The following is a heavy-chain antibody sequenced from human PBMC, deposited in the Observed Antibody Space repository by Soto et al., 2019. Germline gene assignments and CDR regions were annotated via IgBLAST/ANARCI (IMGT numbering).Heavy chain of an antibody. Sequence: QVQLVESGGGVVQPGRSLRLSCAASGFTFSSYAMHWVRQAPGKGLEWVAVISYDGSNKYYADSVKGRFTISRDNSKNTLYLQMNSLRAEDTAVYYCAREGGLDCSGGSCYSSYYYYGMDVWGQGTTVTVSS. CDR3: AREGGLDCSGGSCYSSYYYYGMDV. J-gene: IGHJ6*02. D-gene: IGHD2-15*01. CDR1: GFTFSSYA. CDR2: ISYDGSNK. V-gene: IGHV3-30-3*01.